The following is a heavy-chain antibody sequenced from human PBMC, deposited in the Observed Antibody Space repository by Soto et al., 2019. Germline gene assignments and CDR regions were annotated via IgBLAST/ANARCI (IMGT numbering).Heavy chain of an antibody. Sequence: QVQLVQSGPEVKKPGGSVKVSYKTSGYVYISYGISWVRQAPGHGLEWVGWISAYTGKADYAQKFQGRVTMTTETSTSTAFLELRSLRSDDTAVYYCARDQRYYGSGSYYSDSWGQGTLVTVSS. J-gene: IGHJ4*02. D-gene: IGHD3-10*01. CDR2: ISAYTGKA. CDR1: GYVYISYG. CDR3: ARDQRYYGSGSYYSDS. V-gene: IGHV1-18*04.